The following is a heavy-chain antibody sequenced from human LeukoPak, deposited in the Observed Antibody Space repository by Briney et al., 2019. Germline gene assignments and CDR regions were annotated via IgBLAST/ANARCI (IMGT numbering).Heavy chain of an antibody. V-gene: IGHV1-24*01. CDR1: GYTLTELS. J-gene: IGHJ6*03. D-gene: IGHD2-2*01. CDR2: FDPEDGET. CDR3: ATGHRYCSSTSCYQEGYYYYMDV. Sequence: ASVKVSCKVSGYTLTELSMHWVRQAPGKGLEWMGGFDPEDGETIYAQKFQGRVTMTEDTSTDTAYMELSSLRSEDTAVYYCATGHRYCSSTSCYQEGYYYYMDVWGQGTLVTVSS.